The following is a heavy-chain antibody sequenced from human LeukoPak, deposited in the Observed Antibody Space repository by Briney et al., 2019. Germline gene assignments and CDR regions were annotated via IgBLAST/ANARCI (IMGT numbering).Heavy chain of an antibody. CDR2: ISSSGSTI. CDR1: GFSFSSYE. V-gene: IGHV3-48*03. D-gene: IGHD6-19*01. CDR3: AKTTAGYSSGRYPGWPIDY. Sequence: GGSLRLSCAASGFSFSSYEMNWVRQAPGKGLEWLSYISSSGSTIYYADSVKGRFTISRDNAKDSLYLQMNSLRAEDTAVYYCAKTTAGYSSGRYPGWPIDYWGQGTLVTVSS. J-gene: IGHJ4*02.